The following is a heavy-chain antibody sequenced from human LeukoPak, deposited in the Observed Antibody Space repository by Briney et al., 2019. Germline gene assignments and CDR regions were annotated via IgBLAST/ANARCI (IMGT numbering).Heavy chain of an antibody. CDR2: TYTSGST. Sequence: SQTLSLTCTVSGGSISSGSYYWSWIRQPAGKGLEWIGRTYTSGSTNYNPSLKSRVTISVDTSKNQFSLKLSSVTAADTAVYYCARDDSSSSMFDYWGQGTLVTVSS. D-gene: IGHD6-6*01. CDR3: ARDDSSSSMFDY. CDR1: GGSISSGSYY. V-gene: IGHV4-61*02. J-gene: IGHJ4*02.